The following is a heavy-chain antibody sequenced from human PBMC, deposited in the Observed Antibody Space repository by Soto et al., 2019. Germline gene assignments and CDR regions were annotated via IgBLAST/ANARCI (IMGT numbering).Heavy chain of an antibody. CDR2: IYSTGST. D-gene: IGHD2-8*02. V-gene: IGHV4-39*07. Sequence: SETLSLTCTVSGGSVSSNSYSWGWIRQSPGKGLEWIGTIYSTGSTNYHPSLQSRVTISVDTSKNQFSLKLTSVTAADTAVYYCARDKITGLFDYWGQGTLVTVSS. CDR3: ARDKITGLFDY. J-gene: IGHJ4*02. CDR1: GGSVSSNSYS.